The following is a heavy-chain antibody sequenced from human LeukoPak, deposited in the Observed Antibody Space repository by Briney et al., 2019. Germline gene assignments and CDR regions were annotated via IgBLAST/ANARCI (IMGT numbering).Heavy chain of an antibody. Sequence: SETLSLTCAVYGGSFSGYYWSWIRQPPGKGLEWIGEINHSGSTNYNPSLKSRVTISVDTSKNQFSLKLTSVTTADTAVYYCARAYGPNSPLYWGQGTPVTVSS. CDR3: ARAYGPNSPLY. CDR2: INHSGST. D-gene: IGHD4-23*01. J-gene: IGHJ4*02. V-gene: IGHV4-34*01. CDR1: GGSFSGYY.